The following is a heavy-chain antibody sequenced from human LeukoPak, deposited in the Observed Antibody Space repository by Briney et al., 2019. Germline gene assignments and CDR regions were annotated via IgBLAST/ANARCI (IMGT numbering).Heavy chain of an antibody. D-gene: IGHD6-13*01. CDR2: IYISEST. V-gene: IGHV4-4*07. J-gene: IGHJ2*01. CDR1: GGSISSYY. Sequence: SETLSLTCTVSGGSISSYYWSWIRQPAGKGLEWIGRIYISESTNYSPSLRSRVTMSVDTSKNQFSLKLSSVTAADTAVYYCARVSTSWYQDWYFDLWGRGTLVTVSS. CDR3: ARVSTSWYQDWYFDL.